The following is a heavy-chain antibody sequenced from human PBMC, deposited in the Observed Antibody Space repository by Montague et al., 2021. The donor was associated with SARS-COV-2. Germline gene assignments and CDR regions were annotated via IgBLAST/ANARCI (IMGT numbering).Heavy chain of an antibody. D-gene: IGHD1-1*01. J-gene: IGHJ4*02. CDR1: GGSFSDYH. V-gene: IGHV4-34*01. Sequence: SDTLSLTCAVYGGSFSDYHWTWIRQSPGGGLEWIGQINYGGSTKYIPSLRSRVTISIDTSKNRFSLKLTSVTAADTAVYYCARGAPGYWGQGTLVTVSS. CDR2: INYGGST. CDR3: ARGAPGY.